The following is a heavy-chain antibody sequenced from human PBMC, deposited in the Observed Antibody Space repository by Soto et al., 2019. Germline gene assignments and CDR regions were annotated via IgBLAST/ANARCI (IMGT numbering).Heavy chain of an antibody. V-gene: IGHV3-23*01. J-gene: IGHJ6*02. CDR1: GFTFSSCA. CDR2: IIDSGGST. CDR3: AKGRSYYYYYGVDV. Sequence: GGALRLSCAASGFTFSSCAMGCVRQAPGKGLEWVSDIIDSGGSTYYADSVKGRFTISRDNSKSTLYLQMNSLRAEDTALYYSAKGRSYYYYYGVDVWGQGTTVTVSS.